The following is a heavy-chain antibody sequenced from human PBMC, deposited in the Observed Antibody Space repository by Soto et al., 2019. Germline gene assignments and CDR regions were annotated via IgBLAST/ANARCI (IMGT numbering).Heavy chain of an antibody. J-gene: IGHJ4*02. D-gene: IGHD1-26*01. CDR3: AKDHSVPGATGTFDF. CDR2: LYYGRSA. CDR1: GDSISSYY. V-gene: IGHV4-59*01. Sequence: PSETLSLTCAVSGDSISSYYCMWIRQPPGKGLESIGYLYYGRSANYNPSLKSRVTLSVDTSTNQCSLTLSSMTAADTAVYYCAKDHSVPGATGTFDFWGQGTLVTVSS.